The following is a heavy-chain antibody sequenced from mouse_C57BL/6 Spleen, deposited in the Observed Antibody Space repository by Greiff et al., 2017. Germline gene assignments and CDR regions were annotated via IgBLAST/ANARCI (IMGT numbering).Heavy chain of an antibody. CDR2: ISRGSSTI. J-gene: IGHJ4*01. Sequence: EVLLVESGGGLVKPGGSLKLSCAASGFTFSDYGMHWVRQAPEKGLEWVAYISRGSSTIYYADTVKGRFTLTSDNATNTPFLQMTSLRSAATAIYCCARPFNCEYAMDYWGQGTSVTVSS. V-gene: IGHV5-17*01. CDR1: GFTFSDYG. D-gene: IGHD4-1*01. CDR3: ARPFNCEYAMDY.